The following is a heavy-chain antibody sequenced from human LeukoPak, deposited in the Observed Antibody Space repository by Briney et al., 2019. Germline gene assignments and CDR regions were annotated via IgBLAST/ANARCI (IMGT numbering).Heavy chain of an antibody. Sequence: SETLSLTCTVSGGSISSSDYYWGWIRQTPGRGLEWIGSIYYSGTTYYNPSLKSRVTISVDTSKNQFSLKLSSVTAADTAVYYCAREATDIVDYWGQGTLVTVSS. CDR2: IYYSGTT. CDR1: GGSISSSDYY. CDR3: AREATDIVDY. D-gene: IGHD5-12*01. V-gene: IGHV4-39*07. J-gene: IGHJ4*02.